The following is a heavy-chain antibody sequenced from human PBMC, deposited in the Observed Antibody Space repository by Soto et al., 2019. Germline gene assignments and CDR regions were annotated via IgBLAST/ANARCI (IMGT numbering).Heavy chain of an antibody. V-gene: IGHV3-7*03. D-gene: IGHD3-16*01. J-gene: IGHJ4*02. Sequence: EVQLVESGGGLVQPGGPLRLPCAASGFTFSTYWMTWVRQPPGKGLEWVASINQDGSERYYVDSVRGRFTISRDNAKNSLYLQMNSLRAKDTAVYYCVCGGNFFVYWGQGTLVTVSP. CDR1: GFTFSTYW. CDR2: INQDGSER. CDR3: VCGGNFFVY.